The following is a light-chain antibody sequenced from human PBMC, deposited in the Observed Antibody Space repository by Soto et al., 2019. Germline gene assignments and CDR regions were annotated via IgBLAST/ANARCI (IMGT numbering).Light chain of an antibody. CDR1: QSVLYSSNNKNY. CDR2: RAS. Sequence: DIVMTQSPDSLAVSLGERATINCKSSQSVLYSSNNKNYLAWYQQKPGQPPNLLFYRASTRESGVPDRFSGSGSGTDFTLTISSLQAEDVAVYYCQQYYTTPWTFGQGTKVEVK. CDR3: QQYYTTPWT. V-gene: IGKV4-1*01. J-gene: IGKJ1*01.